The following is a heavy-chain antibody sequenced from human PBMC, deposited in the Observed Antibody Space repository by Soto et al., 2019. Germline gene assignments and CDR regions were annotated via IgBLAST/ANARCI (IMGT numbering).Heavy chain of an antibody. Sequence: EVQLVESGGGLFQPGGSLRLSCLASGFSLSTYWVHWVRQAPGKGLVWVSRIDPAGSRTNSADSVQGRCTVSRDNAENMVYLHVNSLRAEDTAVDYCVGDFSGGREIWGQGTMVTVSS. J-gene: IGHJ3*02. CDR3: VGDFSGGREI. CDR1: GFSLSTYW. D-gene: IGHD2-15*01. V-gene: IGHV3-74*01. CDR2: IDPAGSRT.